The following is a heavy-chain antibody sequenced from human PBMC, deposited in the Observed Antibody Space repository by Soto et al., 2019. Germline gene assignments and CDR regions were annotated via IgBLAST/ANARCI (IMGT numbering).Heavy chain of an antibody. D-gene: IGHD5-12*01. V-gene: IGHV4-30-2*01. CDR2: IYHSGST. Sequence: SETLSLTCAVSGGSISSGGYSWSWIRQPPGRGLEWIGYIYHSGSTYYNPSLKSRVTISVDRSKNQFSLKLSSVTAADTAVYYCDRVKGGYDSRLDYWGQGTLVTVTS. CDR1: GGSISSGGYS. CDR3: DRVKGGYDSRLDY. J-gene: IGHJ4*02.